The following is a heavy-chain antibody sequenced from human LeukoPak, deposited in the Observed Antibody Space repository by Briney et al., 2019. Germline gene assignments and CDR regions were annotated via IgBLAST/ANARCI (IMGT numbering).Heavy chain of an antibody. J-gene: IGHJ4*02. CDR2: INHSGST. Sequence: SETLSLTCAVYGGSFSGYYWSWIRQPPGKGLEWIGEINHSGSTNYNPSLKSRVTISVDTSKNQFSLKLSSVTAADTAVYYCASEEYSSGWYSVYWGQGTLVTVSS. V-gene: IGHV4-34*01. D-gene: IGHD6-19*01. CDR3: ASEEYSSGWYSVY. CDR1: GGSFSGYY.